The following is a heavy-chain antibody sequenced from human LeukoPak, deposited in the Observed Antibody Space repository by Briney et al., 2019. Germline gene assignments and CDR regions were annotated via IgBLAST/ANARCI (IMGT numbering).Heavy chain of an antibody. CDR3: AKDYRPYGSEVPDY. D-gene: IGHD3-10*01. V-gene: IGHV3-74*01. Sequence: GGSLRLSCAASGFTFSSYWMHWVRQAPGKGLVWVSRINSDGSSTSYADSVKGRFTISRDNSKNTLYLQMSSLRAEDTAVYYCAKDYRPYGSEVPDYWGQGTLVTVSS. J-gene: IGHJ4*02. CDR1: GFTFSSYW. CDR2: INSDGSST.